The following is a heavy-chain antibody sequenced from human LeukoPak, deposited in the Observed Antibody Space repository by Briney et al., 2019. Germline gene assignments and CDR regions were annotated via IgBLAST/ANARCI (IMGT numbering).Heavy chain of an antibody. CDR2: ISASDGTT. V-gene: IGHV1-18*01. D-gene: IGHD4-17*01. CDR1: GYSFSIYG. Sequence: ASVQVSCKASGYSFSIYGITWARQAPGQGLEYMGWISASDGTTNYAQKVQDRVTMTTDTSTSTAYLELRSLRSEDTAVYYCARCGAAVTTHFSHWGQGTLVTVSS. J-gene: IGHJ4*02. CDR3: ARCGAAVTTHFSH.